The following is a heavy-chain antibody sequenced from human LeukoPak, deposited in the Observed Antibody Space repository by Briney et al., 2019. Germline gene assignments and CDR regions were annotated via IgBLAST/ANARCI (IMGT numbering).Heavy chain of an antibody. V-gene: IGHV4-59*01. D-gene: IGHD3-10*01. J-gene: IGHJ5*02. CDR2: IYYSGST. CDR3: ARAPMVRAGWFDP. CDR1: GGSISSYC. Sequence: PSETLSLTCTVSGGSISSYCWSWIRQPPGKGLEWIGYIYYSGSTNYNPSLKSRVTISVDTSKNQFSLKLSSVTAADTAVYYCARAPMVRAGWFDPWGQGTLVTVSS.